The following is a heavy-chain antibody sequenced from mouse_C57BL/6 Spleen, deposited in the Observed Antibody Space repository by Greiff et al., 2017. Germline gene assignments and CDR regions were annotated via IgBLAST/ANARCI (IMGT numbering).Heavy chain of an antibody. CDR3: TRSTGTFDY. CDR2: IDPETGGT. V-gene: IGHV1-15*01. D-gene: IGHD4-1*01. CDR1: GYTFTDYE. J-gene: IGHJ2*01. Sequence: LVESGAELVRPGASVTLSCKASGYTFTDYEMHWVKQTPVHGLEWIGAIDPETGGTAYNQKFKGKAILTADKSSSTAYMELRSLTSEDSAVYYCTRSTGTFDYWGQGTTLTVSS.